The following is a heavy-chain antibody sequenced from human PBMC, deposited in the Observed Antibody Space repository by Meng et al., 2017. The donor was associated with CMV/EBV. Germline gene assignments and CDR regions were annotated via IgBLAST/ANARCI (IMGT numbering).Heavy chain of an antibody. CDR1: GFTFSSYE. J-gene: IGHJ6*02. D-gene: IGHD3-22*01. CDR3: ARGPNYYDSKYYYYGMDV. V-gene: IGHV3-48*03. CDR2: ISSSGSSI. Sequence: GESLKISCAASGFTFSSYEMNWVRQAPGKGLEWISYISSSGSSIYYADSVKGRFTFSRDNAKNSLYLQMNSLRAEDTAVYYRARGPNYYDSKYYYYGMDVWGQGTTVTVSS.